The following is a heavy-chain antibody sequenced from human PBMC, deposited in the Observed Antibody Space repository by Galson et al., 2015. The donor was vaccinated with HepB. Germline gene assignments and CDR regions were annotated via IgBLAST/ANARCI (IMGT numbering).Heavy chain of an antibody. CDR2: IIPILGIA. J-gene: IGHJ3*02. CDR1: GGTFSSYT. V-gene: IGHV1-69*04. CDR3: AIEGVDYYDSSGYHGAFDI. Sequence: SVKVSCKASGGTFSSYTISWVRQAPGQGLEWMGRIIPILGIANYAQKFQGRVTITADKSTSTAYMELSSLRSEDTAVYYCAIEGVDYYDSSGYHGAFDIWGQGTMVTVSS. D-gene: IGHD3-22*01.